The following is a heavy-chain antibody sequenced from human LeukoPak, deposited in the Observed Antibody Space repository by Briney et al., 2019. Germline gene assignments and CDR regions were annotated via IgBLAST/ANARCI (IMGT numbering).Heavy chain of an antibody. V-gene: IGHV3-13*01. D-gene: IGHD6-19*01. Sequence: PGGSLRLSCVASGFTFSSSVMHWVRHPTGKGLEWVSAIGVGGETYYLDSVKGRFTISRENARNYLYLQMNSLTAGDTAMYYCVREGYSSGRAPAFDVWGQGTTVTVSS. CDR3: VREGYSSGRAPAFDV. J-gene: IGHJ3*01. CDR2: IGVGGET. CDR1: GFTFSSSV.